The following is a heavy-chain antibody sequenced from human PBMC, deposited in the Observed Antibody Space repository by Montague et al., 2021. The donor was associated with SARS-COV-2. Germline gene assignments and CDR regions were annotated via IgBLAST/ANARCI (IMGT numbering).Heavy chain of an antibody. D-gene: IGHD4-17*01. CDR3: ARSYGDYRDSYFDY. CDR2: IDWDXDQ. V-gene: IGHV2-70*01. CDR1: GFSLNTSGMC. J-gene: IGHJ4*02. Sequence: PALVKPTQTLTLTCTFSGFSLNTSGMCVSWIRQPPGKALEWLALIDWDXDQYYSTSLKTRLTISKDTSKNQVVLTMTNMDPIDTATYYCARSYGDYRDSYFDYGGQGTLVTVSS.